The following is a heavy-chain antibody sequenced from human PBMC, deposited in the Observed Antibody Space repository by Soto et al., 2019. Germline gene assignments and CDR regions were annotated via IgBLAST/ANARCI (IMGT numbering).Heavy chain of an antibody. CDR3: ARSDIVVVVAASPYGMDV. CDR1: GGSISSGGYY. J-gene: IGHJ6*02. CDR2: IYYSGST. Sequence: QVQLQESGPGLVKPSQTLSLTCTVSGGSISSGGYYWSWIRQHPGKGLEWIGYIYYSGSTYYNPSLKSRLTISVDTSQNQLSLKLSSVTAADTAVYYCARSDIVVVVAASPYGMDVWGPGTTVTVSS. V-gene: IGHV4-31*03. D-gene: IGHD2-15*01.